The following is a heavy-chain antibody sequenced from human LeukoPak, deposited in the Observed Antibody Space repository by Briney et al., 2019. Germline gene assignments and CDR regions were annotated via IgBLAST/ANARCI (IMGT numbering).Heavy chain of an antibody. V-gene: IGHV4-59*01. Sequence: PSETLSLTCAVYGGSFSGYYWSWIRQPPGKGLEWIGYIYYSGSTNYNPSLKSRVTISVDTSKNQFSLKLSSVTAADTAVYYCARAQTTVTTAGVYYYGMDVWGQGTTVTVSS. D-gene: IGHD4-11*01. CDR1: GGSFSGYY. CDR3: ARAQTTVTTAGVYYYGMDV. CDR2: IYYSGST. J-gene: IGHJ6*02.